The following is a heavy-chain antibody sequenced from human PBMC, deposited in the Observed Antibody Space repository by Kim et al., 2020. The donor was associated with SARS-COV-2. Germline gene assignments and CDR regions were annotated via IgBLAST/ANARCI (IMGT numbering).Heavy chain of an antibody. D-gene: IGHD2-21*02. J-gene: IGHJ6*02. CDR1: GDPITSGIDY. Sequence: SETLSLTCTVSGDPITSGIDYWGWIRQPPGKGLEWIGSIYYSGSAYYNPSLKSRVTISVDTSNNQFSLKLNSVTAADTAVYYCARHGGSNMVTNYYYGLDIWGQGTSVPVSS. V-gene: IGHV4-39*01. CDR2: IYYSGSA. CDR3: ARHGGSNMVTNYYYGLDI.